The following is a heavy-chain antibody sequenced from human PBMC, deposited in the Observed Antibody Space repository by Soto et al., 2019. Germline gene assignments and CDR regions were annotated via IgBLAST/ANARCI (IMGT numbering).Heavy chain of an antibody. V-gene: IGHV1-3*04. D-gene: IGHD3-22*01. J-gene: IGHJ5*02. CDR2: INSGDGNT. CDR3: ARDQTYYYDSSGRNWFDP. Sequence: QVQLVQSGAEVKKPGASVKVSCKTSGYTFISYGLHWVRQAPGQRLEWMGWINSGDGNTKYSPKFQGRVNITRDTSARTVHMELSSLRSGDTAVYYCARDQTYYYDSSGRNWFDPWGQGTLVTVSS. CDR1: GYTFISYG.